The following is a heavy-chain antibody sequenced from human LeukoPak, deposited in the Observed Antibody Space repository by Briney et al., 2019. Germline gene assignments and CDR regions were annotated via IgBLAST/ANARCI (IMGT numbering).Heavy chain of an antibody. CDR2: IIPILRIP. V-gene: IGHV1-69*04. J-gene: IGHJ4*02. CDR3: ARHSSRESFYDFDS. CDR1: GGTSITHV. Sequence: SVKVSCKASGGTSITHVFSWVRQAPGQGLEWMGRIIPILRIPNYAQHFQGRVTITADRSTNTVYMALSSLTSEDTAVYYCARHSSRESFYDFDSWGQGALVTVSS. D-gene: IGHD2-21*01.